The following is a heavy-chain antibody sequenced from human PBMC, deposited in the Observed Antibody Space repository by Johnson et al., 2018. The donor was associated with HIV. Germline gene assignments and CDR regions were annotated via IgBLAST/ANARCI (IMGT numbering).Heavy chain of an antibody. V-gene: IGHV3-30-3*01. J-gene: IGHJ3*02. CDR1: GFTFRSYA. CDR2: ISYDGTNK. CDR3: ARDQRGDIIPTTYDAFDI. Sequence: VQLVASGGGLVKPGGSLRLYCAASGFTFRSYAIHWVRQAPGKGLEWVAVISYDGTNKYSADSVKGRFTLSRDNSKNTLYLQMNSLRAEDTAVYYCARDQRGDIIPTTYDAFDIWDQGTMVTVSS. D-gene: IGHD5-12*01.